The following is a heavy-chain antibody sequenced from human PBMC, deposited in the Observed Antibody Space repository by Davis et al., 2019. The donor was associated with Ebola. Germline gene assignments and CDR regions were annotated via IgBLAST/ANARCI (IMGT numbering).Heavy chain of an antibody. D-gene: IGHD3-22*01. Sequence: SETLSLTCTVSGGSISSSSYYWGWIRQPPGKGLEWIGSIYYSGSTYYNPSLKSRVTISVDTSKNQFSLKLSSVTAADTAVYYCARDSYYYDSSGYSYYFDYWGQGTLVTVSS. J-gene: IGHJ4*02. CDR2: IYYSGST. CDR3: ARDSYYYDSSGYSYYFDY. V-gene: IGHV4-39*02. CDR1: GGSISSSSYY.